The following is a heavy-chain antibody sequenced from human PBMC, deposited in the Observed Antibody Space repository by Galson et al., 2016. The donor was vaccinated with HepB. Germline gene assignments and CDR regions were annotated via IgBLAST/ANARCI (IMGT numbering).Heavy chain of an antibody. D-gene: IGHD3-10*01. Sequence: CAISGDSVSNNNAGWYWIRQPPSRGLECLGRTFYRSNWQNDYADSVTSRISINADTAKNEFSLHLRSVTPEDTGVYYCARSYLLGRGFGWWGPGTPVTVSS. J-gene: IGHJ4*02. CDR3: ARSYLLGRGFGW. CDR2: TFYRSNWQN. V-gene: IGHV6-1*01. CDR1: GDSVSNNNAG.